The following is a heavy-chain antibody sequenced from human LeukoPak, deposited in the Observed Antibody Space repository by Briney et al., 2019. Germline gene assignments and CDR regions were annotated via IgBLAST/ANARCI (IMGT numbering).Heavy chain of an antibody. Sequence: ASVKVSCKASGYTFTSYGISWVRQAPGQGLEWMGWISAYNGNTNYAQKLQGRVTMTRNTSISTAYMELSSLRSEDTAVYYCARYVGLELNYFDYWGQGTLVTVSS. D-gene: IGHD1-7*01. CDR1: GYTFTSYG. CDR2: ISAYNGNT. CDR3: ARYVGLELNYFDY. V-gene: IGHV1-18*01. J-gene: IGHJ4*02.